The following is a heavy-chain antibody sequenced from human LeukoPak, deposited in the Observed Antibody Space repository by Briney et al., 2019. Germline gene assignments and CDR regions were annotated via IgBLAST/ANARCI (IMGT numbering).Heavy chain of an antibody. CDR2: ISGSGGST. D-gene: IGHD5-24*01. CDR3: AKEGMGSHYYYYMDV. Sequence: XVXQXXGXXXEWVSAISGSGGSTYYADSVKGRFTISRDNSKNTLYLQMNSLRAEDTAVYYCAKEGMGSHYYYYMDVWGKGTTVAVSS. J-gene: IGHJ6*03. V-gene: IGHV3-23*01.